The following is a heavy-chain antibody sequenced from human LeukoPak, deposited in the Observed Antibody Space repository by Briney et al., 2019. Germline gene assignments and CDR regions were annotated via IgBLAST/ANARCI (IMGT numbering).Heavy chain of an antibody. CDR3: AKPLQYSSRWHFDY. D-gene: IGHD6-13*01. CDR2: ISDIGDTT. J-gene: IGHJ4*02. CDR1: GFTFSRFA. Sequence: QPGGSLRLACAASGFTFSRFAMSWVRQGPGKGLEWVSVISDIGDTTYYANSVKGRFTISRDNSKNTLYLQMDSLRAEDTAVYYCAKPLQYSSRWHFDYWGQGTLVTVSS. V-gene: IGHV3-23*01.